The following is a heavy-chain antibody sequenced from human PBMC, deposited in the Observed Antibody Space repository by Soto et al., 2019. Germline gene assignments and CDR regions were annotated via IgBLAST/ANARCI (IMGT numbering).Heavy chain of an antibody. CDR2: LYYSGIT. D-gene: IGHD6-13*01. CDR3: ARIIASAGTNWFDP. J-gene: IGHJ5*02. CDR1: GGSISSYY. V-gene: IGHV4-59*12. Sequence: PSETLSLTCTVSGGSISSYYWSWIRQPPGKGLEWIGYLYYSGITNYNPSLKSRVSTSLDPSKNHFSMNLSSLTAADTAVYYCARIIASAGTNWFDPWGQGTLVTVSS.